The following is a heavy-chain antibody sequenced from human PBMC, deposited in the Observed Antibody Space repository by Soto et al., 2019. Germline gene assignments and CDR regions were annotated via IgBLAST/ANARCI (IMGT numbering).Heavy chain of an antibody. V-gene: IGHV4-30-4*01. Sequence: SETLSLTXTVSGGSISSGDYYWSWIRQPPGKGLEWIGYIYYSGSTYYNPSLKIRVTISVDTSKNQFSLKLSSVTAADTAVYYCARAYVVPAAKTNWFDPWGQGTLVTVSS. D-gene: IGHD2-2*01. J-gene: IGHJ5*02. CDR2: IYYSGST. CDR1: GGSISSGDYY. CDR3: ARAYVVPAAKTNWFDP.